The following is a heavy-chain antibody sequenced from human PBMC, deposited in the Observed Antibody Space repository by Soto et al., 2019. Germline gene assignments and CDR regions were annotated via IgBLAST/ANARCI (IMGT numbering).Heavy chain of an antibody. CDR3: ARDGYCSGRSCYSVPVFDY. V-gene: IGHV3-33*01. CDR2: IWYDGSNK. J-gene: IGHJ4*02. CDR1: GFTFSSYG. D-gene: IGHD2-15*01. Sequence: QVQLVESGGGVVQPGRSLRLSCAASGFTFSSYGMHWVRQAPGKGLEWVAVIWYDGSNKYYADSVKGRFTISRDNSKNTLYLQMNSRRAEDTAVYYCARDGYCSGRSCYSVPVFDYWGQGALVTVSS.